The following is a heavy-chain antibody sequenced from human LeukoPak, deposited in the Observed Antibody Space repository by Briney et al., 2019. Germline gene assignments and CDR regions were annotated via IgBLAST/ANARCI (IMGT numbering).Heavy chain of an antibody. CDR2: ISGSGGST. J-gene: IGHJ5*02. V-gene: IGHV3-23*01. D-gene: IGHD6-19*01. CDR1: GFTFSNAW. CDR3: AKDRGIAVT. Sequence: PGGSLRLSCAASGFTFSNAWMSWVRQAPGKGLEWVSAISGSGGSTYYADSVKGRFTISRDNSKNTLYLQMNSLRAEDTAVYYCAKDRGIAVTWGQGTLVTVSS.